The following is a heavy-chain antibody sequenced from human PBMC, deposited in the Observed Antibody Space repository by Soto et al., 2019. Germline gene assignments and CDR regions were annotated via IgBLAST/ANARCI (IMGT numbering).Heavy chain of an antibody. J-gene: IGHJ4*02. Sequence: SVKVSCTASGGTFSSYAISWVRQAPGQGLEWMGGIIPIFGTANYAQKFQGRVTITADESTSTAYMELSSLRSEDTAVYYCARVNRRDGYNEYYFDYWGQGTLVTVSS. V-gene: IGHV1-69*13. CDR2: IIPIFGTA. CDR3: ARVNRRDGYNEYYFDY. CDR1: GGTFSSYA. D-gene: IGHD5-12*01.